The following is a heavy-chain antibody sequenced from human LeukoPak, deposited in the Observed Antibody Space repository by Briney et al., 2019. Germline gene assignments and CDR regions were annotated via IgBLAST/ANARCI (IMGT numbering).Heavy chain of an antibody. CDR3: AEAKNCVSPTGYSSTNTVMEV. CDR2: INHSGST. V-gene: IGHV4-34*01. D-gene: IGHD3-22*01. Sequence: SETLSLTCAVYGGSFSGYYWSWIRQPPGKGLEWIGEINHSGSTNYNPSLKSQVTISVDTSKNQFSLKLSSVTAADTAVYYCAEAKNCVSPTGYSSTNTVMEVGGQGTPSPSP. J-gene: IGHJ6*02. CDR1: GGSFSGYY.